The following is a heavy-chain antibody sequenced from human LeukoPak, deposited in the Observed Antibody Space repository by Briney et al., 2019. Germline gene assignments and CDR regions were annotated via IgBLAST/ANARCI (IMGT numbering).Heavy chain of an antibody. CDR2: IYYSGST. V-gene: IGHV4-59*01. Sequence: SSETLSLTCTVSGGSISSYYWGWIRQSPGKGLECIGYIYYSGSTNYNPSLKSRVTMSIDTSKNQFSLKLTSVTAADTATYYCARETSLAGFASGLGFNYWGQGILVTVSS. CDR1: GGSISSYY. J-gene: IGHJ4*02. D-gene: IGHD6-19*01. CDR3: ARETSLAGFASGLGFNY.